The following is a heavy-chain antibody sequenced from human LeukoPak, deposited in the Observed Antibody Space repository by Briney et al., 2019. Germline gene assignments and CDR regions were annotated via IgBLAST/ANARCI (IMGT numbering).Heavy chain of an antibody. CDR2: IIPIFGTA. D-gene: IGHD1-26*01. CDR3: ARETGWWESFDY. Sequence: ASVKVSCKASGGTFSSYAISWVRQAPGQRLEWMGRIIPIFGTANYAQKFQGRVTITTDESTSTAYMELSSLRSEDTAVYYCARETGWWESFDYWGQGTLVTVSS. CDR1: GGTFSSYA. J-gene: IGHJ4*02. V-gene: IGHV1-69*05.